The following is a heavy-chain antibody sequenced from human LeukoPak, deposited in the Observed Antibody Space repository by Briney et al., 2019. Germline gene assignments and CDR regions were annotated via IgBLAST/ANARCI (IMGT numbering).Heavy chain of an antibody. Sequence: GGSLRLSCSASGFTFSTYWMHWVRQAPGKGPVWVSRINGDGTTTYYADSVKGRFTISRDNAKNTLYLQMNSLRAEDTAVYYCARYCSGGTCKLGYYYYGMDVWGQGTTVTVSS. V-gene: IGHV3-74*01. CDR1: GFTFSTYW. CDR3: ARYCSGGTCKLGYYYYGMDV. D-gene: IGHD2-15*01. CDR2: INGDGTTT. J-gene: IGHJ6*02.